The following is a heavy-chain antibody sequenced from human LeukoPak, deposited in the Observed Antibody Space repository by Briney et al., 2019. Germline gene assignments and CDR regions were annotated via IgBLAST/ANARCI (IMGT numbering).Heavy chain of an antibody. D-gene: IGHD3-22*01. CDR1: GFTLSSNW. CDR2: ISNDGSTT. J-gene: IGHJ3*02. V-gene: IGHV3-74*01. Sequence: PGGSLRLSCAASGFTLSSNWMHWVRQAPGKGLVWVSRISNDGSTTSYADSVKGRFTISRDNAKNTLYLQVNSLRAEDTAVYYCARVSYERAFDIWGQGTMVTVSS. CDR3: ARVSYERAFDI.